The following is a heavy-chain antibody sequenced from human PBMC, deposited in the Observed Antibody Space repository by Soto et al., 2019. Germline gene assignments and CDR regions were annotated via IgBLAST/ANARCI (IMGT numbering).Heavy chain of an antibody. CDR2: ISGSGGST. CDR1: GFTFSSYA. Sequence: GGSLRLSCAASGFTFSSYAMSWVRQAPGKGLEWVSAISGSGGSTYYADSVKGRFTISRDNSKNTLYLQMNSLRAEDTAVYYCARRRDASGSYFDSWSQGTLVTVSS. J-gene: IGHJ4*02. CDR3: ARRRDASGSYFDS. V-gene: IGHV3-23*01. D-gene: IGHD3-10*01.